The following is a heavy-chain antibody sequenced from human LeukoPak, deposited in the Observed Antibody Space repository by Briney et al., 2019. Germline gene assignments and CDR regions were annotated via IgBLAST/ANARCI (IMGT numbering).Heavy chain of an antibody. CDR1: GGSISSYY. J-gene: IGHJ5*02. Sequence: SETLSLTCTVSGGSISSYYWSWIRQPPGKGLEWIGYIYTSGSTNYNPSLKSRVTISVDTSKNQFSLKLSSVTAADTAVYYCARQAPYGGYDPSRENWFDPWGQGTLVTVSS. D-gene: IGHD5-12*01. CDR2: IYTSGST. V-gene: IGHV4-4*09. CDR3: ARQAPYGGYDPSRENWFDP.